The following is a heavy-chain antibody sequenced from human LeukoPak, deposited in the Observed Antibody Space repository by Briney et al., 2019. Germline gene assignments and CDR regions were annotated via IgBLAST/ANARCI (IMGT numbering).Heavy chain of an antibody. J-gene: IGHJ3*02. D-gene: IGHD3-22*01. CDR2: ISSSGSTI. CDR3: ASYNMIAVDDAFDI. Sequence: PGGSLRLSCAASGFTFSSYEMNWVRQAPGKGLEWVSYISSSGSTIYYADSVKGRFTISRDNAKNSLYLQMNSLRAEDTAVYYCASYNMIAVDDAFDIWGQGTMVTVSS. V-gene: IGHV3-48*03. CDR1: GFTFSSYE.